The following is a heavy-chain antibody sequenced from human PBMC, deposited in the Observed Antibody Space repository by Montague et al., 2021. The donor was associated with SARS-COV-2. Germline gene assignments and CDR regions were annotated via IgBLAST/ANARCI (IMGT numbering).Heavy chain of an antibody. V-gene: IGHV3-48*03. J-gene: IGHJ2*01. D-gene: IGHD3-3*01. Sequence: SLRLSCAASGFTFSSYEMNWVRQAPGKGLEWVSYISSSGSTIYYADSVKGRFTISRDNAKNSLYLQMNSLGAEDTAVYYCAREKRRITIFGVVIIEYFDLWGRGTLVTVSS. CDR1: GFTFSSYE. CDR2: ISSSGSTI. CDR3: AREKRRITIFGVVIIEYFDL.